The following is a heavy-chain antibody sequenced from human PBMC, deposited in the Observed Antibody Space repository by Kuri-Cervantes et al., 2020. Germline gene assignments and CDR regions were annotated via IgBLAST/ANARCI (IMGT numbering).Heavy chain of an antibody. V-gene: IGHV1-3*04. CDR2: ISTGNGNT. CDR3: ASDNIVATIDAFDI. Sequence: ASVKVSCKASGYTFTSYVMHWVRQAPGQRLEWMGWISTGNGNTKYSQKFQGRVTMTRDTSISTAYMELSSLRSEDAAVYYCASDNIVATIDAFDIWGQGTMVTVSS. J-gene: IGHJ3*02. D-gene: IGHD5-12*01. CDR1: GYTFTSYV.